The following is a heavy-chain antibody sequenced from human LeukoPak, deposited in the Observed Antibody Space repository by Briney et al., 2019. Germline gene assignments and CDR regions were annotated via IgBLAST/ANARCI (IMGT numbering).Heavy chain of an antibody. D-gene: IGHD3-16*01. CDR3: SIIMITFGGVSS. V-gene: IGHV1-18*01. CDR2: ISAYNGNT. J-gene: IGHJ5*02. Sequence: GASVKVSCKASGYTFTSYGISWVRQAPGQGLEWMGWISAYNGNTNYAQKLQGRVTMTTDTSTSTAYMELRSLRSDDTAVYYCSIIMITFGGVSSWGQGILVTVSS. CDR1: GYTFTSYG.